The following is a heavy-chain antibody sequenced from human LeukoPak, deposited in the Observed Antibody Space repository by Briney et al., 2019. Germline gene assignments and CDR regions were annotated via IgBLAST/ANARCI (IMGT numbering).Heavy chain of an antibody. CDR1: GFTFSHYW. Sequence: GSLRLSCAASGFTFSHYWMSWVRQAPGKGLEWVANIKSDGTEKYYLDSVKGRFTISRDNAKNSLYLQMNSLRAEDTALYYCARWGAYSSGWDYCGQGTLVTVSS. J-gene: IGHJ4*02. CDR3: ARWGAYSSGWDY. D-gene: IGHD6-19*01. CDR2: IKSDGTEK. V-gene: IGHV3-7*03.